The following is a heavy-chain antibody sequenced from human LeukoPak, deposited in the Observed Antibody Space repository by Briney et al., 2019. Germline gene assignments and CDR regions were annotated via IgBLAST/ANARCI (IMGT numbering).Heavy chain of an antibody. V-gene: IGHV5-51*01. J-gene: IGHJ4*02. CDR2: IYPGDSDP. CDR3: VRHGLGSSWFGFDY. Sequence: GESLQISCKASGYPFTTYWIGWVRQMPGKGLEWMGIIYPGDSDPSFRTSFQAQVPISGDKSISTAYLQWSSLKASDSAMYYCVRHGLGSSWFGFDYWGQGTLVTVSS. CDR1: GYPFTTYW. D-gene: IGHD6-13*01.